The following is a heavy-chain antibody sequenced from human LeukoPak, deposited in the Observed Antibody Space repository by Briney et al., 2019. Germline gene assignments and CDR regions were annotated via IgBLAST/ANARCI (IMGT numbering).Heavy chain of an antibody. Sequence: PGRSLRLSCAASGFTFSSYGMHWVRRAPGKGLEWVAVISYDGSNKYYADSVKGRFTISRDNSKNTLYLQMNSLRAEDTAVYYCAKVPLPAAIRGYFDYWGQGTLVTVSS. CDR1: GFTFSSYG. D-gene: IGHD2-2*01. J-gene: IGHJ4*02. CDR3: AKVPLPAAIRGYFDY. CDR2: ISYDGSNK. V-gene: IGHV3-30*18.